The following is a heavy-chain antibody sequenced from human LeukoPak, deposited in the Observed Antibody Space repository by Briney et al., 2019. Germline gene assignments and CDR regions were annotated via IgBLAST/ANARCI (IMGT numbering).Heavy chain of an antibody. V-gene: IGHV3-23*01. D-gene: IGHD3-10*01. Sequence: GGSLRLSCAASGFTFSSYAMSWVRQAPGKGLEWVSAISGSGGSTYYANSVKGRFTISRDNSKNTLYLQMNSLRAEDTAVYYCAKAPDYYGSGYWGQGTLVTVSS. CDR1: GFTFSSYA. J-gene: IGHJ4*02. CDR2: ISGSGGST. CDR3: AKAPDYYGSGY.